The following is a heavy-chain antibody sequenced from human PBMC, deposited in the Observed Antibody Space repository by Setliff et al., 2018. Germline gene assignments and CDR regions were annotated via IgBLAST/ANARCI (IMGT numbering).Heavy chain of an antibody. J-gene: IGHJ5*02. CDR1: GFTFSSYS. D-gene: IGHD3-3*01. Sequence: PGGSLRLSCAASGFTFSSYSMNWVRQAPGKGLEWVSSISSSSSYIYYADSVKGRFTISRDNAKNSLYLQMNSLRAEDTAVYYCAKDRRNVLRFKWFDPWGQGTLVTVSS. V-gene: IGHV3-21*01. CDR3: AKDRRNVLRFKWFDP. CDR2: ISSSSSYI.